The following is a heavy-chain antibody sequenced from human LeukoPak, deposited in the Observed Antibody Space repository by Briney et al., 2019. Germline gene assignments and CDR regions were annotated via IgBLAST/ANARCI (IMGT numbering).Heavy chain of an antibody. CDR3: AKDVGYCGSTSCYFSY. D-gene: IGHD2-2*01. CDR1: GFTFRSYA. V-gene: IGHV3-23*01. J-gene: IGHJ4*02. CDR2: ISGSGGST. Sequence: GGSLRLSCAASGFTFRSYAMSWVRQAPGKGLEWVSGISGSGGSTYYADSVKGRFTISRDNSMNTLYLQMNSLRAEDTAVYYCAKDVGYCGSTSCYFSYWGQGTLVTVAS.